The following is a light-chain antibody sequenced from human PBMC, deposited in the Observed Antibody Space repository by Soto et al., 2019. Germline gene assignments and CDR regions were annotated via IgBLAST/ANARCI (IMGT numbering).Light chain of an antibody. CDR1: SSDVGGYDY. Sequence: QSALTQPPSASGSLGQSVTISCTGTSSDVGGYDYVSWYQQHPGKAPKLMIYEVNKRPSGVPDRFSGSKSGNTASLTVSGLQAEDEAHYPCSSSAGSSILFGGGTKLTVL. V-gene: IGLV2-8*01. CDR2: EVN. J-gene: IGLJ3*02. CDR3: SSSAGSSIL.